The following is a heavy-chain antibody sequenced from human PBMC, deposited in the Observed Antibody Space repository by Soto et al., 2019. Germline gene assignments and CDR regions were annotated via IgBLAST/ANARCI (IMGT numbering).Heavy chain of an antibody. J-gene: IGHJ5*02. CDR3: ARVDWLLSSPYNWFDP. CDR1: GYTFTSYG. Sequence: ASVKVSCKASGYTFTSYGISWVRQAPGQGLEWMGWISAYNGNTNYAQKLQGRVTMTTDTSTSTAYMELSSVTAADTAVYYCARVDWLLSSPYNWFDPWGQGTLVTVSS. V-gene: IGHV1-18*01. CDR2: ISAYNGNT. D-gene: IGHD3-9*01.